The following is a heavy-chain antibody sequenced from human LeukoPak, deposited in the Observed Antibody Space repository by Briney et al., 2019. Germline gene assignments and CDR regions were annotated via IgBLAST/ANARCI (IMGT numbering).Heavy chain of an antibody. Sequence: GGSLRLSCAASGFTFSNSWMSWVRQAPGRGLEWVGRIKRKGDDGTIDYAAPAKGRLSVSRDDPKNMLYLQMNSPKSEDTAVYYCTAGTGRSDFDYWGQGTLVTVSS. J-gene: IGHJ4*02. CDR1: GFTFSNSW. CDR3: TAGTGRSDFDY. V-gene: IGHV3-15*01. D-gene: IGHD3/OR15-3a*01. CDR2: IKRKGDDGTI.